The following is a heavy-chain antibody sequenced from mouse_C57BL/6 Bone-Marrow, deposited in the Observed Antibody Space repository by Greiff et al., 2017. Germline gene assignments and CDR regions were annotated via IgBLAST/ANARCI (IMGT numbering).Heavy chain of an antibody. V-gene: IGHV1-76*01. CDR2: IYPGSGNT. Sequence: VQVVESGAELVRPGASVKLSCKASGYTFTDYYINWVKQRPGQGLEWIARIYPGSGNTYYNEKFKGKATLTAEKSSSTAYMQLSSLTSEDSAVYFCAREYDYDGDYYAMDYWGQGTSVTVSS. D-gene: IGHD2-4*01. CDR3: AREYDYDGDYYAMDY. CDR1: GYTFTDYY. J-gene: IGHJ4*01.